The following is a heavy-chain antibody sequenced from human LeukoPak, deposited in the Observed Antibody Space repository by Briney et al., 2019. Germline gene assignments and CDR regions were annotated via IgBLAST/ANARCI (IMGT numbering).Heavy chain of an antibody. Sequence: GGSLRLSCAASGFTFSRYGMHWVRQALGKGLEWVFFIRYEGTNKYNADSVWGRFTISTDKSQKTLYLYMKRLRGQNTAVYYCAKEHNDYGDYLGSRYHYYMDVWGKGTTVTVSS. CDR3: AKEHNDYGDYLGSRYHYYMDV. D-gene: IGHD4-17*01. CDR2: IRYEGTNK. J-gene: IGHJ6*03. V-gene: IGHV3-30*02. CDR1: GFTFSRYG.